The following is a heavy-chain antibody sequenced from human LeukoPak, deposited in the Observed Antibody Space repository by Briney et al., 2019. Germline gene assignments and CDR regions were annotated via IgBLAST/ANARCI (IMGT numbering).Heavy chain of an antibody. CDR3: ARRAHYYDSGSYRDYFDY. CDR2: INHSGST. V-gene: IGHV4-34*01. J-gene: IGHJ4*02. Sequence: SETLSLTCAVYGGSFSGYYWSWIRQPPGKGLEWFGEINHSGSTNYNPSLKSRVTISEDTSKNQLSLKLSSATAADTAVYYCARRAHYYDSGSYRDYFDYWGQGTLVTVSS. D-gene: IGHD3-10*01. CDR1: GGSFSGYY.